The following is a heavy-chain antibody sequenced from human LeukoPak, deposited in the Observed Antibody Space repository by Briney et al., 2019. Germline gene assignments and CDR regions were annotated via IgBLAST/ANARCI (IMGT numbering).Heavy chain of an antibody. J-gene: IGHJ4*02. V-gene: IGHV3-21*01. Sequence: GGSLRLSCAASGFTFSSYSMNWVRQAPGKGLEWVSYISSSGSSIYYADSVNGRFTISRDNTKSSLYMQMNSLRAEDTAVYYCARGSFDFWSGYRTNVDYWGQGTLVTVSS. CDR1: GFTFSSYS. CDR2: ISSSGSSI. D-gene: IGHD3-3*01. CDR3: ARGSFDFWSGYRTNVDY.